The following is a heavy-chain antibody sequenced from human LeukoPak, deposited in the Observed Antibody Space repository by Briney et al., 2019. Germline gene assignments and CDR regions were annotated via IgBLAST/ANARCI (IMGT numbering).Heavy chain of an antibody. Sequence: ASVEVSCKASGYTFSRYGISWVRQAPGQGLEWMGGINIYNGNTNYAQKLQGRVTMTTDISTSTAYMELRSLRSDDTAVYYCARDPVKYYYDTSGSNFDYWGQGTLVTVSS. J-gene: IGHJ4*02. CDR2: INIYNGNT. V-gene: IGHV1-18*01. CDR1: GYTFSRYG. D-gene: IGHD3-22*01. CDR3: ARDPVKYYYDTSGSNFDY.